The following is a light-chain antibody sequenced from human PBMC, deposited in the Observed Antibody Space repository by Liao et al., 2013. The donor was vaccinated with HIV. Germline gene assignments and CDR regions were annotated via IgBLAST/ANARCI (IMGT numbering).Light chain of an antibody. V-gene: IGLV3-21*04. CDR3: QVWDSSSDHHYV. Sequence: SYELTQPPSVSVAPGRTARITCGGTNIGSKSVHWYQQKPGQAPVLVIYYDSDRPSAIPERFSGSNSGNTATLSITGTQAMDEADYYCQVWDSSSDHHYVFGTGTKVTVL. CDR1: NIGSKS. CDR2: YDS. J-gene: IGLJ1*01.